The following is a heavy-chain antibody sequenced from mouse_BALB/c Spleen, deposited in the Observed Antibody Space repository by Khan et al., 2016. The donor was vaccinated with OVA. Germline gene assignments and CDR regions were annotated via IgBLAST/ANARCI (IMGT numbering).Heavy chain of an antibody. J-gene: IGHJ3*01. CDR2: LSYDGSN. V-gene: IGHV3-6*02. CDR3: ASKSYGKGAY. Sequence: EVQLQESGPGLVKPSQSLSLTCSVTGYSITSGYYWSWIRQFPGNRLEWMGYLSYDGSNNYNPSLKNRISITRDTSKKQFFLKLNSVTTEDTATYYCASKSYGKGAYWGQGTLVTVSA. D-gene: IGHD2-1*01. CDR1: GYSITSGYY.